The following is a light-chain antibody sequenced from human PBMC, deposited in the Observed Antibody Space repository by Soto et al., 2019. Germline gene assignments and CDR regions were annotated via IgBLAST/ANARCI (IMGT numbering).Light chain of an antibody. CDR2: SNN. CDR3: AAWDDSLNGRVV. Sequence: QSVLTQPPSASGTPGQTVTISCSGSSSNIESNTVNWYQHLPGTAPKLLIYSNNQRPSGVPDRFSGSKSGTSASLAISGLQSEDEDDYYCAAWDDSLNGRVVFGGGTKLTVL. J-gene: IGLJ2*01. CDR1: SSNIESNT. V-gene: IGLV1-44*01.